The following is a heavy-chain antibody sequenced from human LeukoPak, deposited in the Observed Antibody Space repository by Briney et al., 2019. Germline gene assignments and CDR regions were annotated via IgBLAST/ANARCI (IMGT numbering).Heavy chain of an antibody. CDR3: ARATRYDSSDARSHYFEV. D-gene: IGHD3-22*01. CDR2: VVPITGDT. J-gene: IGHJ2*01. V-gene: IGHV1-2*02. Sequence: ASVKVSCRASEYSFNEYYLHWVRQAPGQGLEWMGWVVPITGDTRYAPRFQDRVALSSDTSTSTVYLEMTSLRSDDTAVFYCARATRYDSSDARSHYFEVWGRGTLITVSS. CDR1: EYSFNEYY.